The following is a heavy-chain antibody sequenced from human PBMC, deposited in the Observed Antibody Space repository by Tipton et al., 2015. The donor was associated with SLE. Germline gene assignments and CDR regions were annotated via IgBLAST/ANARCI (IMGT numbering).Heavy chain of an antibody. J-gene: IGHJ4*02. V-gene: IGHV4-4*02. Sequence: TLSLTCAVFGGSISRNNWWSWVRQPPGKGLEWIGEIYHSGSTNYNPSLKSRVTISVDSSKNQCSLKLNSVTAADTAVYYCAREDSSGANDFDYWGQGTLVTVSS. CDR1: GGSISRNNW. CDR2: IYHSGST. CDR3: AREDSSGANDFDY. D-gene: IGHD3-22*01.